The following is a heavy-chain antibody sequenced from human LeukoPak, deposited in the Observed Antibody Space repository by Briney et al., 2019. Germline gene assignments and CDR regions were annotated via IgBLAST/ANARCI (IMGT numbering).Heavy chain of an antibody. J-gene: IGHJ4*02. CDR3: ARGGHYYDSSGYYLIPDY. Sequence: ASVKVSCKASGGTFSSYAISWVRQAPGQGLEWMGWISAYNGNTNYAQKLQGRVTMTTDTSTSTAYMELRSLRSDDTAVYYCARGGHYYDSSGYYLIPDYWGQGTLVTVSS. D-gene: IGHD3-22*01. V-gene: IGHV1-18*01. CDR1: GGTFSSYA. CDR2: ISAYNGNT.